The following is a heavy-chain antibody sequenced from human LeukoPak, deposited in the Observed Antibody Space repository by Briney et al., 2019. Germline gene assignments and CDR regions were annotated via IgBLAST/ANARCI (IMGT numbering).Heavy chain of an antibody. CDR2: IYPDDSNT. J-gene: IGHJ5*02. V-gene: IGHV5-51*01. CDR3: ARLVVATTLTTGWFDP. Sequence: GESLKISCKGSGYSFTNYWIGWVRQMPGKGLEWMGIIYPDDSNTRYSPSFQGQVTISADKSINTAYLQWSSLKASDTAIYYCARLVVATTLTTGWFDPWGRGTLVTVSS. CDR1: GYSFTNYW. D-gene: IGHD4-11*01.